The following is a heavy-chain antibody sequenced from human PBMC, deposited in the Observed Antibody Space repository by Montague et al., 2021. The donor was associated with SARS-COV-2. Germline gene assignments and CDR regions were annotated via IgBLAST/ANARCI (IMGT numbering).Heavy chain of an antibody. CDR1: GFTFSSYG. Sequence: SLGLSCAASGFTFSSYGMHWVRQAPGKGLEWVAVIWYDGSNKYYADSVKGRFTISRDNSKNTLYLQMNSLRAEDTAVYYCARDTMRGSYYADAFDIWGQGTMVTVSS. CDR2: IWYDGSNK. CDR3: ARDTMRGSYYADAFDI. D-gene: IGHD1-26*01. V-gene: IGHV3-33*01. J-gene: IGHJ3*02.